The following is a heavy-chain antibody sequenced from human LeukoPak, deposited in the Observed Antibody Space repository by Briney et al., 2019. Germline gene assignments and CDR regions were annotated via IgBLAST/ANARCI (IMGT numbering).Heavy chain of an antibody. Sequence: GSLRLSCAASGCTVSSYYMNWIRQAPGKELEWVAVVYTGGGRYYAASVRGRFTISGDTSKNMLFLQMNTLTVEDTAVYYCARGIDYWGRGTLVSLPS. CDR1: GCTVSSYY. CDR3: ARGIDY. CDR2: VYTGGGR. V-gene: IGHV3-53*01. J-gene: IGHJ4*02.